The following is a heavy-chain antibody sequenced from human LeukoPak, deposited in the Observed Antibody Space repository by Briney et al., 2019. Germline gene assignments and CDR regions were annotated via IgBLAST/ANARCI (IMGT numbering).Heavy chain of an antibody. V-gene: IGHV3-21*01. CDR1: GFTFSSYS. J-gene: IGHJ4*02. CDR3: ARDAGITGTTDLDY. CDR2: ISSSSSYI. D-gene: IGHD1-7*01. Sequence: GGSLRLSCAASGFTFSSYSMNWVRQAPGKGLEWVSSISSSSSYIYYADSVKGRFIISRDNAKSSLYLQMNSLRAEDTAVYYCARDAGITGTTDLDYWGQGTLVTVSS.